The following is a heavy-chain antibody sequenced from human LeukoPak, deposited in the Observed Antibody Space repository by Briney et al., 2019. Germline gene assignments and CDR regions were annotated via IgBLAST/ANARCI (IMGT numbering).Heavy chain of an antibody. Sequence: ASVKVSCKASGYTFTGYYMHWVRQAPGQGLEWMGRINPNSGGTNYAQKFQGRVTMTRDTSISTAYMELGRLRSDDTAVYYCAEEKGATLDAFDIWGQGTMVTVSS. CDR2: INPNSGGT. V-gene: IGHV1-2*06. J-gene: IGHJ3*02. D-gene: IGHD1-26*01. CDR3: AEEKGATLDAFDI. CDR1: GYTFTGYY.